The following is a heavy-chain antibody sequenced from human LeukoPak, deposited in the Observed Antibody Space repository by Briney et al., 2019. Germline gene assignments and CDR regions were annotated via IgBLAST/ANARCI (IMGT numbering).Heavy chain of an antibody. V-gene: IGHV3-72*01. CDR1: GFAFSDHY. CDR2: IRNKANTYTT. J-gene: IGHJ4*02. Sequence: PGGSLRLSCAASGFAFSDHYMDWVRRAPGKGLEWVGRIRNKANTYTTLYAASVKGRFTISRDDSKNSLYLQMYSLKTDDTAVYFCGRLLVSGENYRTDYWGQGTLVSVSS. D-gene: IGHD2-15*01. CDR3: GRLLVSGENYRTDY.